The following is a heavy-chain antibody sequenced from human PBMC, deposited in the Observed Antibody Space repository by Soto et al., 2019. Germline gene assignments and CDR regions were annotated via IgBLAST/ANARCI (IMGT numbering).Heavy chain of an antibody. CDR3: ATQPQYSSSWYGGYYLDY. CDR1: GYTFTSYA. Sequence: ASVKVSCKASGYTFTSYAMHLVRQAPGQRLEWMGWIDAVNGKTRFSQKFQGRFTITRDTSTDTAYMELSSLRSEDTAVYYCATQPQYSSSWYGGYYLDYWGQGTRVTVSS. V-gene: IGHV1-3*01. CDR2: IDAVNGKT. J-gene: IGHJ4*02. D-gene: IGHD6-13*01.